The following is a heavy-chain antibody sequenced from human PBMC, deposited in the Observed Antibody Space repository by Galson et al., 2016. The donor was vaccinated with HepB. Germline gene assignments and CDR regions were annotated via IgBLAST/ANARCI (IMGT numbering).Heavy chain of an antibody. CDR2: ISGSGMLT. J-gene: IGHJ4*02. CDR3: AREGPYLNSGYYYGFDY. V-gene: IGHV3-23*01. Sequence: SLRLSCAASKFTFNNYPMSWVRRPPGRRLEWVSTISGSGMLTTYADSVKGRFTISRDSSTNTLYLQMSSLRAEDTAVYYCAREGPYLNSGYYYGFDYWGQGTQVTVSS. CDR1: KFTFNNYP. D-gene: IGHD3-22*01.